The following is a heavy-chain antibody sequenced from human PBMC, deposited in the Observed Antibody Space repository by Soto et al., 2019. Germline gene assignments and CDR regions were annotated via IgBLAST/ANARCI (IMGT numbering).Heavy chain of an antibody. CDR1: GGTFSSYS. V-gene: IGHV1-69*01. Sequence: QVQLVQSGAEVKKPGSSVKVSCKASGGTFSSYSINWVRQAPGQGLEWMGGIIPIFGTANSARKFQGRVTLTADESTSTAHMELNSLRNEDTAVYYCARPFQSWPGGWYFDLCGRGTLVTVSS. CDR2: IIPIFGTA. J-gene: IGHJ2*01. D-gene: IGHD3-16*01. CDR3: ARPFQSWPGGWYFDL.